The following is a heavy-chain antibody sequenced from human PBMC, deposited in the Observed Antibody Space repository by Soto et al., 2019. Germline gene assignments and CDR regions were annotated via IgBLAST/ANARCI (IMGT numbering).Heavy chain of an antibody. D-gene: IGHD2-15*01. CDR3: AYLPCSGGSCYWFSFSGMDV. J-gene: IGHJ6*02. Sequence: QITLKESGPTLVKPTQPLTLTCTFSGFSLSTSGVGVAWIRQPPGKALEWLALIYWDDDKRYRPSLESRLTISRDTSKIQVVLTRSNMDSVDTATYFYAYLPCSGGSCYWFSFSGMDVWGQGTTVTVSS. CDR2: IYWDDDK. CDR1: GFSLSTSGVG. V-gene: IGHV2-5*02.